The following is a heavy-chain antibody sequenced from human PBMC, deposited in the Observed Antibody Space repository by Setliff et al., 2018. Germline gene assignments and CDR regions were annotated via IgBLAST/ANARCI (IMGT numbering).Heavy chain of an antibody. CDR1: GGSFSSYY. CDR2: INHSGST. J-gene: IGHJ5*02. CDR3: ARFRRGVALGWFDP. Sequence: SETLLTCAVYGGSFSSYYWSWIRQPPGKGLEWIGEINHSGSTNYNPSLKSRVTISVDTSKKQFSLKLSSVTAADTAVYYCARFRRGVALGWFDPWGQGTLVTVSS. D-gene: IGHD3-10*01. V-gene: IGHV4-34*01.